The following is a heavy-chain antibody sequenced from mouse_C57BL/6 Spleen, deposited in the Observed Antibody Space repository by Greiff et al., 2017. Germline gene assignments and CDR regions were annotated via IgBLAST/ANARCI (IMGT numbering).Heavy chain of an antibody. CDR3: TTYYGSSSYWYFDV. J-gene: IGHJ1*03. D-gene: IGHD1-1*01. V-gene: IGHV14-1*01. CDR1: GFNIKDYY. CDR2: IDPEDGDT. Sequence: EVQVVESGAELVRPGASVKLSCTASGFNIKDYYMHWVKQRPEQGLEWIGRIDPEDGDTEYAPKFQGKATMTADTSSNTAYLQLSSLTSEDTAVYYCTTYYGSSSYWYFDVWGTGTTVTVSS.